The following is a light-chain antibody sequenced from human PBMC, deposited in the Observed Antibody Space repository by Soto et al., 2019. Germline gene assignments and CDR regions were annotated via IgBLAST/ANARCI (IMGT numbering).Light chain of an antibody. J-gene: IGKJ5*01. CDR3: QQYHSDPIT. V-gene: IGKV4-1*01. CDR1: QSVLSTSNNKNY. Sequence: VMTQSVDSLAVSLGERATINCKSSQSVLSTSNNKNYLAWFQQKPGQPPKLVIYWASVRASGVPDRFSGSGSGTDFTLTISSLQAEDVAVYYCQQYHSDPITFGQGTRLEIK. CDR2: WAS.